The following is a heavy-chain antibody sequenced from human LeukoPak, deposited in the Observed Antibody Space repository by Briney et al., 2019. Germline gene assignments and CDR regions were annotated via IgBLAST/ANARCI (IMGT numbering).Heavy chain of an antibody. D-gene: IGHD6-13*01. CDR1: GGSISSGSYY. V-gene: IGHV4-61*02. CDR2: IYTSGST. J-gene: IGHJ4*02. Sequence: PSQTLSLTCTVAGGSISSGSYYWSWIRQPPGKGLEWIGSIYTSGSTNYNPSLKSRVTISVDTSKNQFSLKLSSVTAADTAVYYCARGSSRWYGQGFNYWGQGTLVTVSS. CDR3: ARGSSRWYGQGFNY.